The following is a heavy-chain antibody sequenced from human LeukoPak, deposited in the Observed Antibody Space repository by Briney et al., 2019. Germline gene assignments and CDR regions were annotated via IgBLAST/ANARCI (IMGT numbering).Heavy chain of an antibody. V-gene: IGHV3-11*01. CDR3: ARFKVYYYYYGMDV. Sequence: KPGGSLRLSCAVSGFTFSDYYMNWIRQAPGKGLEWVSYISSSSLTIYYADSVKGRFTISRDNAKDSLYLQMNSLRAEDTAVYYCARFKVYYYYYGMDVWGQGTTVTVSS. CDR1: GFTFSDYY. J-gene: IGHJ6*02. CDR2: ISSSSLTI.